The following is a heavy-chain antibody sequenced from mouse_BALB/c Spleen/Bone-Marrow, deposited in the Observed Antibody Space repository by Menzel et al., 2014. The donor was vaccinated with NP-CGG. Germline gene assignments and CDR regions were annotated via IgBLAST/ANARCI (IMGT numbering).Heavy chain of an antibody. Sequence: EVNLMESGGGLVQPGGSLKLSCAAPGFAFSRYWMSWVRQAPGKGLEWIGEINPDSSTINYTPSLKDKFIISRYNAKNTLYLQMRKVRSEDTALYYCARLYYYGLQDCWGQGTPLTVSS. CDR3: ARLYYYGLQDC. J-gene: IGHJ2*01. CDR1: GFAFSRYW. D-gene: IGHD1-1*01. V-gene: IGHV4-1*02. CDR2: INPDSSTI.